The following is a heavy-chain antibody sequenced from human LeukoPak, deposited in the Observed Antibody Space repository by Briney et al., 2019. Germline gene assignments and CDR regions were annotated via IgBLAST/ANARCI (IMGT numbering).Heavy chain of an antibody. CDR3: ARSGGRITMVRRVPPNWFDP. CDR2: LYYSGST. D-gene: IGHD3-10*01. V-gene: IGHV4-59*01. Sequence: SETLSLTCTVSGGSISSYYWSWIRQPPGKGLEWIGYLYYSGSTNYNPSLESRVTISVDTSKNQFSLKLSSVTAADTAVYYCARSGGRITMVRRVPPNWFDPWGQGTLVTVSS. J-gene: IGHJ5*02. CDR1: GGSISSYY.